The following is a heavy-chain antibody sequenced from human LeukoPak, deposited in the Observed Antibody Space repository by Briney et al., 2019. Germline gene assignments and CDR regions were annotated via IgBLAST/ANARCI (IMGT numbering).Heavy chain of an antibody. D-gene: IGHD1-26*01. CDR1: GFTVSTNY. CDR3: ARAYSGSHEAHFDY. J-gene: IGHJ4*02. CDR2: IYSGDNT. V-gene: IGHV3-53*01. Sequence: PGGSLRLSCAASGFTVSTNYMSWVRQAPGKGLEWVSVIYSGDNTYYADSVKGRFTISRDNSKNTPYLQMNSLRAEDTAVYYCARAYSGSHEAHFDYWGQGTLVTVSS.